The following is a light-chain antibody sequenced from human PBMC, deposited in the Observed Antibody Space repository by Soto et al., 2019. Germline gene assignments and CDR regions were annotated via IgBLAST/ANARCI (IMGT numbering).Light chain of an antibody. CDR1: QSVSSSY. CDR2: GAS. V-gene: IGKV3-20*01. Sequence: EIVLTQSPGTLSLSPGERATLSCRASQSVSSSYLAWYQQKPGQAPRLLIYGASSRATGIPDRFSGSGSGTDFTLTISRREPEGFAVYYCQQYCSSPPPWTFGQGTRVEIK. CDR3: QQYCSSPPPWT. J-gene: IGKJ1*01.